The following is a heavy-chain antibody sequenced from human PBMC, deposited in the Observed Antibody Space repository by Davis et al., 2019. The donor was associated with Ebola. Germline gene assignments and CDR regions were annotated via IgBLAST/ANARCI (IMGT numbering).Heavy chain of an antibody. Sequence: GESLKISCAASGFTFSSYATSWVRQAPGKGLEWVSAISGSGGSTYYADSVKGRFTISRDNSKNTLYLQMNSLRAEDTAVYYCANPDYGGSYFDYWGQGTLVTVSS. V-gene: IGHV3-23*01. CDR3: ANPDYGGSYFDY. CDR2: ISGSGGST. D-gene: IGHD4-23*01. CDR1: GFTFSSYA. J-gene: IGHJ4*02.